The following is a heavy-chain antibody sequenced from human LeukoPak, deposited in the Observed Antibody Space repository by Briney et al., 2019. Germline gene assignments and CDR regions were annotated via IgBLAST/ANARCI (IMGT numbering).Heavy chain of an antibody. V-gene: IGHV3-23*01. J-gene: IGHJ4*02. D-gene: IGHD6-13*01. Sequence: GGSLRLSCAASGFTFGSSAMSWVRQAQGKGPEWVSTFSRSGPDTYYADSVKGRFTIFRDNSKNTLYLQMNSLRAEDTAVYYCAKGSLGSWYYFDYWGQGTLVTVSS. CDR2: FSRSGPDT. CDR1: GFTFGSSA. CDR3: AKGSLGSWYYFDY.